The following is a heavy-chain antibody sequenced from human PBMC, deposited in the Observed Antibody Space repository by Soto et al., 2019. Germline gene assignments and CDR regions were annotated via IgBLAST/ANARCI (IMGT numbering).Heavy chain of an antibody. V-gene: IGHV4-30-2*01. CDR1: GASITYGAYS. Sequence: QLQLHMSGSGLVKPSQTLSLTCTVSGASITYGAYSWSWIRQTPGKGLEWIGYINHLETTFYNPSFARPLTLSIDRTKNQFSLTLKSMSAADRAVYFCARGGGFDSFDYWGQGILVTVSS. J-gene: IGHJ4*02. D-gene: IGHD3-10*01. CDR2: INHLETT. CDR3: ARGGGFDSFDY.